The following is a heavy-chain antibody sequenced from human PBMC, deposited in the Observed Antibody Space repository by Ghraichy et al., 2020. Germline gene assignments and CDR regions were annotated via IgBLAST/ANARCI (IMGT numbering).Heavy chain of an antibody. V-gene: IGHV4-59*01. Sequence: SETLSLTCTVSGGSISSYYWSWIRQPPGKGLEWIGYIYYSGSTTYNPSLKSRVTISVDTSKNQFSLKLSSVTAADTAVYYCARGHADYYDSSGYYVLFDYWGQGTLVTVSS. J-gene: IGHJ4*02. CDR1: GGSISSYY. CDR3: ARGHADYYDSSGYYVLFDY. CDR2: IYYSGST. D-gene: IGHD3-22*01.